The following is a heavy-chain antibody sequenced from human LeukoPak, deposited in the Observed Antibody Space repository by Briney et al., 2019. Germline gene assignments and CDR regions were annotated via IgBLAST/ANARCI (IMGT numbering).Heavy chain of an antibody. D-gene: IGHD6-19*01. CDR2: MNPNSGNT. J-gene: IGHJ5*02. V-gene: IGHV1-8*01. CDR1: GYTFTSYD. Sequence: ASVKVSCKASGYTFTSYDINWVRQATGQGLEWMGWMNPNSGNTGYVEKFQGRVNMTRDASISTAYMELSSLRSEDTAVYYCARVFTSGWYANWFDPWGQGTLVTVSS. CDR3: ARVFTSGWYANWFDP.